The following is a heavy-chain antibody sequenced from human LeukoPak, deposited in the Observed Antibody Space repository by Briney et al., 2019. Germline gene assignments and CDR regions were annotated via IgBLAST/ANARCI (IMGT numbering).Heavy chain of an antibody. Sequence: GGSLRLSCAASGFTFSSYSMNWVRQAPGKGLEWVSSISSSSSYIYYADSVKGRFTISRDNAKNSLYLQMNSLRAEDTAVYYCASVKALGSWNYRSTTYYFDYWGQGTLVTVSS. D-gene: IGHD1-7*01. CDR1: GFTFSSYS. V-gene: IGHV3-21*01. CDR3: ASVKALGSWNYRSTTYYFDY. J-gene: IGHJ4*02. CDR2: ISSSSSYI.